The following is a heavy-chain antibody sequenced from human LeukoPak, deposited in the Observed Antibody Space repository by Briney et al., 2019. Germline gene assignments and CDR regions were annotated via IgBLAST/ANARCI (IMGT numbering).Heavy chain of an antibody. Sequence: PSETLSLTCAVSGASITNYYWNWIRQPPGKGLEWIGYIHYTGKNRYNSSLQSRATMSVDTSKSEVSLKLSSVTAADTAVYYCAKWHEQLLAFVSWGQGTLVTVSP. CDR1: GASITNYY. V-gene: IGHV4-59*01. J-gene: IGHJ4*02. CDR2: IHYTGKN. CDR3: AKWHEQLLAFVS. D-gene: IGHD1/OR15-1a*01.